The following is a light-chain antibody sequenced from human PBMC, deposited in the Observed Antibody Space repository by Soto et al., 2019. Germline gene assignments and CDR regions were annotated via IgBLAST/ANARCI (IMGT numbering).Light chain of an antibody. Sequence: ENVLTQSPGTLSMTPGQRATLSCRASQSVNSRLAWYQHKPGQAPRLLISGASSRATGIPDRFSGSGSATDFTLTVSRLEPEDFALYYCQHYGMSRITFGQGTRLEIK. CDR3: QHYGMSRIT. J-gene: IGKJ5*01. CDR2: GAS. V-gene: IGKV3-20*01. CDR1: QSVNSR.